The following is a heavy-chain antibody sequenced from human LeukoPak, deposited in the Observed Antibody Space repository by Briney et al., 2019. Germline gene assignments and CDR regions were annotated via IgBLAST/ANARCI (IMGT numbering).Heavy chain of an antibody. CDR2: IDTNTGNP. J-gene: IGHJ4*02. CDR1: GYTLTNYT. V-gene: IGHV7-4-1*02. CDR3: TRGRDTTGYFVY. Sequence: GASVKVSCKASGYTLTNYTINWVRLAPGQGLEWMGWIDTNTGNPTYAQGFAGRFVFSLDTPVTTTYLQISSLKAEDTAVYYCTRGRDTTGYFVYWGQGTLVTVSS. D-gene: IGHD3-22*01.